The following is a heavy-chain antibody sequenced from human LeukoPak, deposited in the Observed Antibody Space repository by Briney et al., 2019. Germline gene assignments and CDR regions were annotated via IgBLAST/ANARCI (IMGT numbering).Heavy chain of an antibody. J-gene: IGHJ4*02. Sequence: SVKVSCKASGGTFSSYAISWVRQAPGQGLEWMGRIIPILGIANYAQKFQGRVTITADKSTSTAYMELSSLRSEDTAVYYCAREGSRNLLFDYWGQGTLVTVSS. CDR3: AREGSRNLLFDY. CDR1: GGTFSSYA. D-gene: IGHD1-14*01. V-gene: IGHV1-69*04. CDR2: IIPILGIA.